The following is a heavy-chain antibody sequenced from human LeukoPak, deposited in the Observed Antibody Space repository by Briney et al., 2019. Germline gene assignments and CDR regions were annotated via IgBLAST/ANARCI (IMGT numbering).Heavy chain of an antibody. CDR2: IFYSGST. V-gene: IGHV4-39*01. CDR1: GGSFSSTNYY. D-gene: IGHD4-17*01. Sequence: PSETLSLTCTVSGGSFSSTNYYWGWIRRPPGKGLEWIGSIFYSGSTYYNPSLKSRVTISVDTSKNHISPRMSSVTAADTAVYYCARHPSMTTALFDYWGQGTLVTVSS. CDR3: ARHPSMTTALFDY. J-gene: IGHJ4*02.